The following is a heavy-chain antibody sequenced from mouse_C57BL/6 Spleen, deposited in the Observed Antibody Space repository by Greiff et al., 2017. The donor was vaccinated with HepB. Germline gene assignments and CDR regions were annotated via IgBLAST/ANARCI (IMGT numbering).Heavy chain of an antibody. CDR3: ARVGSNYPYYAMDY. V-gene: IGHV3-6*01. CDR2: ISYDGSN. Sequence: EVQLQQSGPGLVKPSQSLSLTCSVTGYSITSGYYWNWIRQFPGNKLEWMGYISYDGSNNYNLSLKNRISITRDTSKNQFFLKLNSVTTEDTATYYCARVGSNYPYYAMDYWGQGTSVTVSS. D-gene: IGHD2-5*01. J-gene: IGHJ4*01. CDR1: GYSITSGYY.